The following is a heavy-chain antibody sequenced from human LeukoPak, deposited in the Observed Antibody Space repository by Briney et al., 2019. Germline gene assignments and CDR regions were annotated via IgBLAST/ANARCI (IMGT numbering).Heavy chain of an antibody. V-gene: IGHV1-8*01. J-gene: IGHJ4*02. CDR2: MNPNSGNT. CDR1: GYTFTSYD. D-gene: IGHD5-18*01. CDR3: AKEDTAMVAFLPDY. Sequence: ASVKVSCKASGYTFTSYDINWVRQATGQGLEWMGWMNPNSGNTGYAQKFQGRVTMTRNTSISTAYMELSSLRAEDTAVYYCAKEDTAMVAFLPDYWGQGTPVTVSS.